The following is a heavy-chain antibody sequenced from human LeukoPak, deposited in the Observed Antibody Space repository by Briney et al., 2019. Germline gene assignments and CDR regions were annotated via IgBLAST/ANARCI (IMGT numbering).Heavy chain of an antibody. J-gene: IGHJ4*02. CDR3: ARHELGYCSGGTCPYYFDY. D-gene: IGHD2-15*01. CDR2: IYHSENA. V-gene: IGHV4-59*08. Sequence: PSETLSLTCTVSNGSISSYYWSWIRQPPGKGLEWIGYIYHSENARYNPSLKSRVTILVDTSKNQFSLKLSSVSAADTAVYYCARHELGYCSGGTCPYYFDYWGQGTLVTVSS. CDR1: NGSISSYY.